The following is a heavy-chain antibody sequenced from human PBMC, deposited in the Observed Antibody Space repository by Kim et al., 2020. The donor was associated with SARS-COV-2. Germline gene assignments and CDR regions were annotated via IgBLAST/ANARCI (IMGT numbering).Heavy chain of an antibody. CDR1: GFTFSSYD. Sequence: GGSLRLSCAASGFTFSSYDMHWVRQATGKGLEWVSAIGTAGDTYYPGSVKGRFTISRENAKNSLYLQMNSLRAGDTAVYYCARGVSXXYYXXXXPXXXXFWG. CDR2: IGTAGDT. D-gene: IGHD3-10*01. V-gene: IGHV3-13*01. CDR3: ARGVSXXYYXXXXPXXXXF. J-gene: IGHJ2*01.